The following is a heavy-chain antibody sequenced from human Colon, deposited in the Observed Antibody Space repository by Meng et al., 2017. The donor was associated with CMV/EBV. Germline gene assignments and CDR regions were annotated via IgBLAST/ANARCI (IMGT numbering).Heavy chain of an antibody. CDR2: INPKSGDT. V-gene: IGHV1-2*02. J-gene: IGHJ4*02. D-gene: IGHD3-3*01. CDR1: GYTFTGFY. CDR3: ARDLWSGSSDYFDY. Sequence: QVRLVQSGAGVKKPGASVKVSCKASGYTFTGFYIQWVRQAPGQGLEWMGWINPKSGDTIYEQKFQGRVTMTRDTSISTVYMDLNSLRSDDTAVYFCARDLWSGSSDYFDYWGQGTLVTVSS.